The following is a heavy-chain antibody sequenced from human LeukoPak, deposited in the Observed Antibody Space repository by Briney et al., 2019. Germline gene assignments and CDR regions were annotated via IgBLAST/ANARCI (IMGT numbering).Heavy chain of an antibody. D-gene: IGHD6-19*01. CDR3: ARAGVAGTEGHFDY. CDR2: ISSSSSYI. CDR1: GFTFSSYS. V-gene: IGHV3-21*01. J-gene: IGHJ4*02. Sequence: GSLRLSCAASGFTFSSYSMNWVRQAPGKGLEWVSSISSSSSYIYYADSVKGRFTISRDNAKNSLYLQMSSLRAEDTAVYYCARAGVAGTEGHFDYWGQGTLVTVSS.